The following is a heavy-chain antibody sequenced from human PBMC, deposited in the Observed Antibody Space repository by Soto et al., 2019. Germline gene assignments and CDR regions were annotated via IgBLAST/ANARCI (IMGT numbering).Heavy chain of an antibody. CDR1: GYTFNSYG. Sequence: QVQLVQSGVEVKMPGASVKVSCKGSGYTFNSYGISWVRQAPGQGLEWMGWISPYNGNTNSAPKLQGRVTMTTDTSTSTAYMELRSLRSDDTAVYYCTRDVRQADYGAKWYCELWGRGTLVSVSS. D-gene: IGHD4-17*01. CDR3: TRDVRQADYGAKWYCEL. CDR2: ISPYNGNT. J-gene: IGHJ2*01. V-gene: IGHV1-18*01.